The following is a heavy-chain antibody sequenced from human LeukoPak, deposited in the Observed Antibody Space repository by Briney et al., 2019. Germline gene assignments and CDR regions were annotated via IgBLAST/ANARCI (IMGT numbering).Heavy chain of an antibody. Sequence: GASVKVSCKASGYTITNNYMHWVRQAPGQGLEWMGVINPSGTGTSYAQKFQGRVTVSRDTSTSTLCMELSSLRSEDTAFYYCATDHSRANTAWWFDPWGQGTLVTVSS. CDR3: ATDHSRANTAWWFDP. CDR1: GYTITNNY. CDR2: INPSGTGT. D-gene: IGHD2-21*02. V-gene: IGHV1-46*01. J-gene: IGHJ5*02.